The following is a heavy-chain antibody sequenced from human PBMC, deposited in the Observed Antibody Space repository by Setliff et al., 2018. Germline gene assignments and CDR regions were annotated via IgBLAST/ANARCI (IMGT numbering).Heavy chain of an antibody. CDR3: TRPQYFYDSSGSDS. CDR1: GFTFSGSA. CDR2: IRSKTYSYAT. V-gene: IGHV3-73*01. J-gene: IGHJ4*02. D-gene: IGHD3-22*01. Sequence: GESPKISCVASGFTFSGSAMHWVRQASGKGLEWVGRIRSKTYSYATSYAASVEGRFTISRDDSKNTAYLQMNSLKTEDTAVYYCTRPQYFYDSSGSDSWGQGTLVTVSS.